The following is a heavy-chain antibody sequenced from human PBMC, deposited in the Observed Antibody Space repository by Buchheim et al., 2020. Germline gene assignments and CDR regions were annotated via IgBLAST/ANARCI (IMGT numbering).Heavy chain of an antibody. CDR2: IYPSDSDA. Sequence: EVQLVQSGAEVKKPGESLKISCQASGYTFTKSWIGWVRQVPGKGLEWMGVIYPSDSDARYSPSLQGQVTISVDRSINTAYLQWNSLRASDTATYFCTRQPMVRGVGRFDHWSQGT. V-gene: IGHV5-51*01. CDR3: TRQPMVRGVGRFDH. D-gene: IGHD3-10*01. J-gene: IGHJ5*02. CDR1: GYTFTKSW.